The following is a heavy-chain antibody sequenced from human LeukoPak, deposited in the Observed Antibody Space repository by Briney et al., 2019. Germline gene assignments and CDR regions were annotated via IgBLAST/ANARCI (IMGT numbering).Heavy chain of an antibody. D-gene: IGHD1-7*01. CDR1: GFPFSSYG. J-gene: IGHJ5*02. Sequence: GGSLRLSCAAPGFPFSSYGMSWVRQAPGKGLEWVSAISGSGGSTYYADSVKGRFSISRDNSKNTLYLQMNSLRAEDTAVYYCAKHSNWHPGSEWFDPWGQGTLVTVSS. V-gene: IGHV3-23*01. CDR2: ISGSGGST. CDR3: AKHSNWHPGSEWFDP.